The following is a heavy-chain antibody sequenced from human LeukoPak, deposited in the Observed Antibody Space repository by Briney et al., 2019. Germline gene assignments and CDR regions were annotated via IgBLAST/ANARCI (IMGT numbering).Heavy chain of an antibody. CDR3: ATSLGINTAMVFDY. CDR2: IKQDESEK. V-gene: IGHV3-7*01. J-gene: IGHJ4*02. CDR1: GFTFSSYW. D-gene: IGHD5-18*01. Sequence: GGSLRLSCAASGFTFSSYWMSWVRQAPGKGLEWVANIKQDESEKYYVDSVKGRFTISRDNAKNSLYLQMNSLRAEDTAVYYCATSLGINTAMVFDYWGQGTLVTVSS.